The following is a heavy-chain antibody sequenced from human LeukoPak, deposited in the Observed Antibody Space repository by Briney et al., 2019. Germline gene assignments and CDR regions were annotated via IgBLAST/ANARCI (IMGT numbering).Heavy chain of an antibody. CDR3: ARAYYDILTGYYMDY. J-gene: IGHJ4*02. D-gene: IGHD3-9*01. Sequence: ASVKVSCKASGYTFTSYGISWVRQAPGQGLEWMGWISAYNGNTNYAQKLQGRVTMTTDTSTSTAYMELSSLRSEDTAVYYCARAYYDILTGYYMDYWGQGTLVTVSS. V-gene: IGHV1-18*01. CDR1: GYTFTSYG. CDR2: ISAYNGNT.